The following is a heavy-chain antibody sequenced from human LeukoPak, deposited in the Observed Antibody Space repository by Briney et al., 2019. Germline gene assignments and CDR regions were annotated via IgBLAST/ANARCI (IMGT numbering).Heavy chain of an antibody. CDR1: GFTFSSYW. CDR3: ARGNYYGMDV. Sequence: GGSLRLSCTASGFTFSSYWMSWVRQAPGKGLEWVASIKQDGSEKDYADSVKGRFTISRDNAKNSLYLQMNSLRADDTAVYYCARGNYYGMDVWGQGTTVIVSS. V-gene: IGHV3-7*01. CDR2: IKQDGSEK. J-gene: IGHJ6*02.